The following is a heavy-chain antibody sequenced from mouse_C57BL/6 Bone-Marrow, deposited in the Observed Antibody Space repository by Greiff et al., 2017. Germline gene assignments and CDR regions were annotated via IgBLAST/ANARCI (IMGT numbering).Heavy chain of an antibody. V-gene: IGHV14-3*01. CDR2: IDPANGNT. CDR3: ARLGYGSSSYWYFDV. J-gene: IGHJ1*03. D-gene: IGHD1-1*01. Sequence: DVKLQESVAELVRPGASVKLSCTASGFNIKNTYMHWVKQRPEQGLEWIGRIDPANGNTKYAPKFQGKATITADTSSNTAYLQLSSLTSEDTAIYYCARLGYGSSSYWYFDVWGTGTTVTVSS. CDR1: GFNIKNTY.